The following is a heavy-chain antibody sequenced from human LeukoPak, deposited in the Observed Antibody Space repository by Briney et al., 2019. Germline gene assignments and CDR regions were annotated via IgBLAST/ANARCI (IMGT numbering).Heavy chain of an antibody. CDR1: GFTFSHYW. CDR2: IKQDGSEK. J-gene: IGHJ1*01. Sequence: GGSLRLSCAASGFTFSHYWMSWVRQAPGKGLEWVANIKQDGSEKNYVGSVKGRFSVSRDNAKNSLSLQMNTLRAVDTAVYYCARDADHYADHWGQGTLATVSS. V-gene: IGHV3-7*04. D-gene: IGHD4-17*01. CDR3: ARDADHYADH.